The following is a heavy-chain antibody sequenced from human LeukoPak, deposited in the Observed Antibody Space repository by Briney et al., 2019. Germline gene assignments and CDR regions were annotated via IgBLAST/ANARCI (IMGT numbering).Heavy chain of an antibody. J-gene: IGHJ4*02. V-gene: IGHV3-30-3*01. CDR2: ISYDGGNK. CDR1: GFTFSSYS. D-gene: IGHD6-19*01. Sequence: GGSLRLSCAASGFTFSSYSMHWVRQAPGKGLEWVAVISYDGGNKYYADSVKGRFTISRDSSKTTLYLQMNSLRAEDTAVYYCARDQYLSGAALFDYWGQGTLVTVSS. CDR3: ARDQYLSGAALFDY.